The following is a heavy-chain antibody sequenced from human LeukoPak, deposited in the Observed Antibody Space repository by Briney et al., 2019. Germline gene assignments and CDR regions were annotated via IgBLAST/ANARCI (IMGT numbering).Heavy chain of an antibody. Sequence: SETLSLTCTVSGVSINSGTYYWGWIRQPPGKGLEWIVSLYFSGNTFINPSLKSRVTISGDTSKNQFSLKLTSVTAADTAVYYCASASRRGSIGGLDYWGQGMLVTVSS. J-gene: IGHJ4*02. CDR2: LYFSGNT. CDR1: GVSINSGTYY. CDR3: ASASRRGSIGGLDY. D-gene: IGHD3-10*01. V-gene: IGHV4-39*01.